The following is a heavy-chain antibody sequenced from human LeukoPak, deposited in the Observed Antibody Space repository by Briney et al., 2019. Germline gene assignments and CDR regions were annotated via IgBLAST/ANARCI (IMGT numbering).Heavy chain of an antibody. Sequence: SETLSLTCAVSGGSMSSVSNFWSWIRQPAGKGLEWIGRIHTSGNPNYNPSLKSRVTISVDTSKNQFSLQLNSVTAADTAVYYCARNGYGSGSSYWGQGTLVTVSS. D-gene: IGHD3-10*01. J-gene: IGHJ4*02. CDR3: ARNGYGSGSSY. CDR1: GGSMSSVSNF. CDR2: IHTSGNP. V-gene: IGHV4-61*02.